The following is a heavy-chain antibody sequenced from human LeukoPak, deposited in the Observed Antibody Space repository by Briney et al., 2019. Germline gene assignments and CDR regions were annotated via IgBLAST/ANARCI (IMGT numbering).Heavy chain of an antibody. CDR2: ISYDGSNK. J-gene: IGHJ5*02. V-gene: IGHV3-30*04. CDR3: ARDGVAVAGRGSWFDP. Sequence: GRSLRLSCAASGFTFSSYAMHWVRQAPGKGLEWVAVISYDGSNKYYADSVKGRFTISRDNSKNALYLQMNSLRAEDTAVYYCARDGVAVAGRGSWFDPWGQGTLVTVSS. D-gene: IGHD6-19*01. CDR1: GFTFSSYA.